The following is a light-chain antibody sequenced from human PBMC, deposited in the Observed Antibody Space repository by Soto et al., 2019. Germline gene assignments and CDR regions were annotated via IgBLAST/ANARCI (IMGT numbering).Light chain of an antibody. Sequence: DIQMTQAPSSVSASVGDRVTITCRASQDINNRVAWFQQRPGRAPKYLIQAASILQSGFPSRFSATGSGTDFTLTIDSLQPEDFATYYCQQYKSYSPRTFGQGTKVEIK. CDR3: QQYKSYSPRT. CDR1: QDINNR. CDR2: AAS. J-gene: IGKJ1*01. V-gene: IGKV1D-16*01.